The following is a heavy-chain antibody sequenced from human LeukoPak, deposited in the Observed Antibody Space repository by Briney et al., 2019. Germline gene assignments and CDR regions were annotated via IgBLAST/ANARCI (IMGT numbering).Heavy chain of an antibody. V-gene: IGHV3-23*01. CDR2: ISGSGGST. Sequence: GGSLRLSCAASGFTFSSYAMSWVRQAPGKGLEWVSAISGSGGSTYYADSVKGRFTIPRDNSKNTLYLQMNSLRAEDTAVYYCAMVDYGDYVDYWGQGTLVTVSS. CDR1: GFTFSSYA. J-gene: IGHJ4*02. CDR3: AMVDYGDYVDY. D-gene: IGHD4-17*01.